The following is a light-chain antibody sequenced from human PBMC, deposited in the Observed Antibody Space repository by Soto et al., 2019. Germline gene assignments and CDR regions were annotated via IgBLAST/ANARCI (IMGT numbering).Light chain of an antibody. CDR2: DVS. J-gene: IGLJ2*01. CDR3: SSYTTRSNLANVL. V-gene: IGLV2-14*03. Sequence: QSALTQPASVSGSPGQSIAISCTGTSSDVGVYNYVSWYQQHPGKAPKLMIYDVSNRPSGVSNRFSGSKSGNTASLTISGLQAEDEADYYCSSYTTRSNLANVLFGGGTKLTVL. CDR1: SSDVGVYNY.